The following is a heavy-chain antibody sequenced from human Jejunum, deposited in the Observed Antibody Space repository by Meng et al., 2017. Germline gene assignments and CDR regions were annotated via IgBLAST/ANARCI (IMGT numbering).Heavy chain of an antibody. D-gene: IGHD3-16*01. CDR1: GASISGADYY. CDR2: IYYSGAT. V-gene: IGHV4-30-4*01. J-gene: IGHJ4*02. CDR3: VREKGRTYYFDY. Sequence: QLQLQESGPGLVKPSQTLSLTCTVSGASISGADYYWSWIRQPPGKGLEWIGYIYYSGATYSNPSLKSRATISIDTSKNQFSLRLTSVTAADTAVYYCVREKGRTYYFDYWGQGTLVTVSS.